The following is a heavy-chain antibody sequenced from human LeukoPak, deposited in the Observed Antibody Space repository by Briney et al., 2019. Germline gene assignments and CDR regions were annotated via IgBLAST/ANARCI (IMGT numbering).Heavy chain of an antibody. CDR3: TVDCSSTSCYLSGGD. V-gene: IGHV3-73*01. J-gene: IGHJ4*02. CDR1: GFTFSGSA. D-gene: IGHD2-2*01. Sequence: AGGSLRLSCAASGFTFSGSAMHWVRQASGKGLEWVGRIRSKANSYATAYAASVKGRFTISRDDSKNTAYLQMNSLNTEDTAVYYCTVDCSSTSCYLSGGDWGQGTLVTVSS. CDR2: IRSKANSYAT.